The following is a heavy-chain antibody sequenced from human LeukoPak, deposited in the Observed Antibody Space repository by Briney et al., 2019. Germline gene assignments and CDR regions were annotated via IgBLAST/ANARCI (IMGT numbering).Heavy chain of an antibody. J-gene: IGHJ5*02. D-gene: IGHD2-2*01. CDR1: GFTFSSYA. V-gene: IGHV3-23*01. CDR2: ISGSGGNT. CDR3: AREPGSYHWFDP. Sequence: GGSLRLSCTASGFTFSSYAMSWVHQAPGKGLEWVSAISGSGGNTYYADSVKGRFTISRDNSKNTLYLQMNSLRADDTAVYYCAREPGSYHWFDPWGQGTLVTVSS.